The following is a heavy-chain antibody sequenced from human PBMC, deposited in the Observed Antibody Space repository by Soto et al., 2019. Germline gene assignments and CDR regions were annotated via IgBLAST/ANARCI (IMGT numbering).Heavy chain of an antibody. CDR3: AKDRRLGIAAAGTPFDY. J-gene: IGHJ4*02. Sequence: GGSLRLSCAASGFTFSSYAMSWVRQAPGKGLEWVSAISGSGGSTYYADSVKGRFTISRDNSKNTLYLQMNSLRAEDTAVYYCAKDRRLGIAAAGTPFDYWGQVTLVTVSS. CDR1: GFTFSSYA. V-gene: IGHV3-23*01. CDR2: ISGSGGST. D-gene: IGHD6-13*01.